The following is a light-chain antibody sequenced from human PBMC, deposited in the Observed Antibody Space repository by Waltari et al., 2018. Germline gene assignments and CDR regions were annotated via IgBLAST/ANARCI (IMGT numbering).Light chain of an antibody. V-gene: IGLV2-14*03. J-gene: IGLJ3*02. CDR1: SSYIGAYNF. CDR3: SSYTISRTRV. CDR2: DVS. Sequence: QSALTQPASVSGSPGQSIAISCTGTSSYIGAYNFVSWYQQHPGKAPKLMIHDVSNRPAGVSNRFSGSKSGNTASLTISGLQTEDEADYYCSSYTISRTRVFGGGTKLTVL.